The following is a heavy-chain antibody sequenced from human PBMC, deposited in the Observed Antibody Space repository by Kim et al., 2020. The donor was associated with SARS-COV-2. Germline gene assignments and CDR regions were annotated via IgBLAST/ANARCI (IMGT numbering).Heavy chain of an antibody. CDR3: ARRLGGQFPSH. V-gene: IGHV5-10-1*04. J-gene: IGHJ4*02. Sequence: TNYSPSFQGQLTISAEKSISTAYLQWSSLNASDTAMYYCARRLGGQFPSHWGQGTLVTVSS. CDR2: T. D-gene: IGHD3-10*01.